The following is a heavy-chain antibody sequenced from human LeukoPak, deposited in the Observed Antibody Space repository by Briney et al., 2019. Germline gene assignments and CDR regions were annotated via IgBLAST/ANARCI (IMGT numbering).Heavy chain of an antibody. CDR3: ERALDDWFDG. CDR1: GYIFTDYY. CDR2: IDSKSGGS. V-gene: IGHV1-2*02. Sequence: ASVNVSCKTSGYIFTDYYVHWVRQPPTQGLEWMGWIDSKSGGSNYAQKFQGRVSMNRDTSISTAYMGLSRLRSDDSAVYYCERALDDWFDGWGQGTLVSV. J-gene: IGHJ5*02.